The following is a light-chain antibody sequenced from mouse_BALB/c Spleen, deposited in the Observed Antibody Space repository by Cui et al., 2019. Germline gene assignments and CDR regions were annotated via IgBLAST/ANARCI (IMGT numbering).Light chain of an antibody. CDR2: RTS. Sequence: NVLTQSPAIMAASLGQKVTMTCSASSSVSSSYLHWYQQQSGASPKPLIHRTSNLASGVPARFSGSGSGTSYSLTISSVEAEDDATYYCQQWSGYPFTFGGGTKLEIK. CDR3: QQWSGYPFT. CDR1: SSVSSSY. J-gene: IGKJ2*01. V-gene: IGKV4-58*01.